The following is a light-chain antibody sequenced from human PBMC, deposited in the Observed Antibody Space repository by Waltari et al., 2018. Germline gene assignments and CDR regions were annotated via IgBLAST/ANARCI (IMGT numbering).Light chain of an antibody. V-gene: IGKV1-5*01. CDR1: QSISNW. Sequence: DIEMTQSPSTLSASVGDRVTITCRASQSISNWLAWYQQKPGQAPKLLIYDACTVESGGPSRFSGSASGPEFTLTISSLQSADFATYYCQQYDTYPGTFGQGTTVDIK. CDR3: QQYDTYPGT. CDR2: DAC. J-gene: IGKJ1*01.